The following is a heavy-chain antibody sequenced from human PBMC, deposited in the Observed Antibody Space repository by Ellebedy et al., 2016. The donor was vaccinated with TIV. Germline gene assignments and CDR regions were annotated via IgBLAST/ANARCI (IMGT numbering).Heavy chain of an antibody. J-gene: IGHJ1*01. D-gene: IGHD3-10*01. CDR1: GFIFSSNW. V-gene: IGHV3-74*01. CDR2: ITSDGRDA. CDR3: VRVFYGSGSSHQH. Sequence: PGGSLRLSCVGSGFIFSSNWMHWVRQAPGKGLEWVSRITSDGRDATHADPVKGRFTISRDNTKNTLYLQMNSLRTEDTALYYCVRVFYGSGSSHQHWGPGTLVSVSS.